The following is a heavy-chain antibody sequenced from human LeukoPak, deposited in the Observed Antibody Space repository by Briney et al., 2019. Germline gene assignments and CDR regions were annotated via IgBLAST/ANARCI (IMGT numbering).Heavy chain of an antibody. CDR2: MSASGGT. Sequence: SETLSLTCTVSGGSISSHYWSWIRQPAGKGQEWIGRMSASGGTNYNPSLKSRVTMSVDTSKNQFSLNLTSVTAADTALYYCARARQPDRGLDYWGQGTVVTVSS. CDR3: ARARQPDRGLDY. CDR1: GGSISSHY. V-gene: IGHV4-4*07. J-gene: IGHJ4*02.